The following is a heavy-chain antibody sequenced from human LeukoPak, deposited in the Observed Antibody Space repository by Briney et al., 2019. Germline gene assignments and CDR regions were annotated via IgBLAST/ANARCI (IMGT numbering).Heavy chain of an antibody. Sequence: ASVKVSCKVSGYTFTSYAMHWVRQAPGQRLEWMGWINAGNGNTKYSQKFQGRVTITRDTSASTAYMELSSLRSEDTAVYYCARAAVAGLFDPWGQGTLVTVSS. J-gene: IGHJ5*02. D-gene: IGHD6-19*01. CDR3: ARAAVAGLFDP. CDR2: INAGNGNT. CDR1: GYTFTSYA. V-gene: IGHV1-3*01.